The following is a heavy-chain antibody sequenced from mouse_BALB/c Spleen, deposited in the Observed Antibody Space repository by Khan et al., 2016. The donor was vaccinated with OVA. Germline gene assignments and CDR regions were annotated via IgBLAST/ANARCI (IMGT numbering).Heavy chain of an antibody. Sequence: IQLVQSGPELEKPGASVKISCKASGYSFTGYNMNWVKQSNGKSLEWIGNIDPYYGGISYNQKFKGKATLTVDKSSSTAYMQLKSLTSEDSAVYCCARSNWYVDVWGAGTTVTVSS. V-gene: IGHV1S135*01. J-gene: IGHJ1*01. CDR3: ARSNWYVDV. CDR2: IDPYYGGI. CDR1: GYSFTGYN.